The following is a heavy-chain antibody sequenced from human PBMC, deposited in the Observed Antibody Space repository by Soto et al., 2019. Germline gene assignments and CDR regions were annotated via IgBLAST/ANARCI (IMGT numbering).Heavy chain of an antibody. J-gene: IGHJ6*02. CDR2: IYPADSDT. V-gene: IGHV5-51*01. D-gene: IGHD1-1*01. CDR3: AKTTTATHYYYGMDV. Sequence: PGESLKISCKGSGYSFTTPWIAWVRQVPGKGLEWMGVIYPADSDTRYSPSFQGQVTISADRSVSTAYLQWSSLKASDTAIYYCAKTTTATHYYYGMDVWGQGTTVTVSS. CDR1: GYSFTTPW.